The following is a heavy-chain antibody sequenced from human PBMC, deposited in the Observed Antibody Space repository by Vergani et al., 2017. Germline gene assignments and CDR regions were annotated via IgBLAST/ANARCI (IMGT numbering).Heavy chain of an antibody. V-gene: IGHV4-61*02. D-gene: IGHD4-17*01. CDR3: ARATVDAFDI. J-gene: IGHJ3*02. CDR1: GGSISSGSYY. CDR2: IYTSGST. Sequence: QVQLQESGPGLVKPSQTLSITCTVSGGSISSGSYYWSWIRQPAGKGLEWIGRIYTSGSTNYNPSLKSRVTISVDTSKNQFSLKLSSVTAADTAVYYCARATVDAFDIWGQGTMVTVSS.